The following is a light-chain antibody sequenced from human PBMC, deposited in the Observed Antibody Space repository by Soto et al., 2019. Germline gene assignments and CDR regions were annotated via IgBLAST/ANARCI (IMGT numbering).Light chain of an antibody. CDR2: GAY. V-gene: IGKV3-15*01. Sequence: TVMTQSHVTLSVSLGERATLSCRASQNVATNMAWYQQKPGQPPRLLLYGAYLRAPGVPARFSGSGSETQFTLTINGLQSDDFAMYYCHQYNTGLRTFGRGTRVEV. CDR3: HQYNTGLRT. J-gene: IGKJ1*01. CDR1: QNVATN.